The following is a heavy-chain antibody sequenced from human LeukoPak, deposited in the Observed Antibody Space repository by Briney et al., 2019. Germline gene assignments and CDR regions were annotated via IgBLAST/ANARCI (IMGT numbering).Heavy chain of an antibody. D-gene: IGHD5-18*01. CDR3: TIPRVGYSYGYNY. Sequence: GGSLRLSCTASGYTFCAYAMSWVRQAPGKGLEWVGFIRSKAYGGTTEYAASVKGRFTISRDDSKSIAYLQMNSLKTEDTAVYYCTIPRVGYSYGYNYWGQGTLVTVSS. V-gene: IGHV3-49*04. CDR2: IRSKAYGGTT. J-gene: IGHJ4*02. CDR1: GYTFCAYA.